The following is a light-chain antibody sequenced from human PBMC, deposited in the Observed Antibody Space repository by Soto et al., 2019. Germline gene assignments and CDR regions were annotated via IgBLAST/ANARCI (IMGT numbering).Light chain of an antibody. CDR1: NSDIGGYNY. CDR3: CSYAGNNNFWV. J-gene: IGLJ3*02. CDR2: DVS. V-gene: IGLV2-11*01. Sequence: QSALTQPRSVSGSPGQSVTISCTGTNSDIGGYNYVSWYQQHPGKAPKVMIYDVSRRPSGVPDRFSGSKSGNTASLTISGLQAEDEADYYCCSYAGNNNFWVIGGGTKLTVL.